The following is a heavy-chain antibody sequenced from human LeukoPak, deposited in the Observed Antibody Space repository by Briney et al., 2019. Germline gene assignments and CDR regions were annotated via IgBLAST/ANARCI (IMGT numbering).Heavy chain of an antibody. Sequence: GSLRLSCAASGFTFSSYAMHWVRQAPGKGLEWVAVISYDGSNKYYADSVKGRFTISRDNSKNTLYLQMNSLRAEDTAVYYCARAFPRYCSSTSCYFDYWGQGTLVTVSS. J-gene: IGHJ4*02. CDR3: ARAFPRYCSSTSCYFDY. V-gene: IGHV3-30-3*01. CDR2: ISYDGSNK. D-gene: IGHD2-2*01. CDR1: GFTFSSYA.